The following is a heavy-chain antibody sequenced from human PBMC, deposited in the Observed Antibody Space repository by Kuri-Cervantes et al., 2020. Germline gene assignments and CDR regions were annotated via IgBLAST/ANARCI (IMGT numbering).Heavy chain of an antibody. V-gene: IGHV1-69*13. J-gene: IGHJ6*02. D-gene: IGHD4-17*01. CDR3: ARDSSTVTTPDV. Sequence: SVKVSCKASGYTFTSYGISWVRQAPGQGLEWMGGIIPIFGTANYAQKFQGRVTITADESTGTAYMELSSLRSEDTAVYYCARDSSTVTTPDVWGQGTTVTVSS. CDR2: IIPIFGTA. CDR1: GYTFTSYG.